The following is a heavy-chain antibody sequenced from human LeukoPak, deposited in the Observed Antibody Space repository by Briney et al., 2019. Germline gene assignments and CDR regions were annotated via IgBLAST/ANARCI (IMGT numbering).Heavy chain of an antibody. CDR2: IIPIFGTA. Sequence: SVKVSCKASGGTFSSYAISWVRQAPGQGLEWMGGIIPIFGTANYAQKFQGRVTITADESTSTAYMELSSLRSEDTAVYYCASVIGSGYERGNAFDIWGQGTMVTVSS. V-gene: IGHV1-69*01. CDR1: GGTFSSYA. D-gene: IGHD3-22*01. J-gene: IGHJ3*02. CDR3: ASVIGSGYERGNAFDI.